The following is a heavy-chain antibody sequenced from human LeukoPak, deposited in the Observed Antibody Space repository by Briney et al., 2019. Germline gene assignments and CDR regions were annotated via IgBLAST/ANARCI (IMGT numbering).Heavy chain of an antibody. Sequence: SETLSLTCTVSGGSISSYYLSWIRQPAAKGLEWIGRIYSRGTTYNPSLKDRVTMSADTSRNHVSLTLNSVTAADTAVYYCARDSGTTGEVKFDPWGQGTLVTVSS. CDR3: ARDSGTTGEVKFDP. J-gene: IGHJ5*02. V-gene: IGHV4-4*07. CDR1: GGSISSYY. D-gene: IGHD3-10*01. CDR2: IYSRGT.